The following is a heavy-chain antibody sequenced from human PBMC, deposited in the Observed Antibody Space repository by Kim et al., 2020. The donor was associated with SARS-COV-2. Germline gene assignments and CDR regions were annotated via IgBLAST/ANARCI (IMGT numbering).Heavy chain of an antibody. D-gene: IGHD2-21*01. Sequence: ASVKVSCKASGYTFIDYFLHWVRRAPGQGLEWMGRINPKSGGTNCAQKFQGRVIMTRDTSINTAYMELTSLRSDDTAVYYCARGDILVVIAASHFDYWGQGALVTVSS. CDR1: GYTFIDYF. J-gene: IGHJ4*02. CDR2: INPKSGGT. V-gene: IGHV1-2*06. CDR3: ARGDILVVIAASHFDY.